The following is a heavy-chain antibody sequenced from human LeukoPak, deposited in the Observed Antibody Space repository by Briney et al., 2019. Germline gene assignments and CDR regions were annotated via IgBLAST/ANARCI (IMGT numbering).Heavy chain of an antibody. CDR3: ARPGGSWNDLDS. V-gene: IGHV5-51*01. CDR2: INPSDSDT. Sequence: GESLKISCKGSGYTFTNSWIGWVRQMPGKGLEWMGIINPSDSDTRYSPSFQGQVTISADKSINTAYLQWSSLKASDTAMYYCARPGGSWNDLDSWGQGTLVTVSS. J-gene: IGHJ4*02. D-gene: IGHD1-1*01. CDR1: GYTFTNSW.